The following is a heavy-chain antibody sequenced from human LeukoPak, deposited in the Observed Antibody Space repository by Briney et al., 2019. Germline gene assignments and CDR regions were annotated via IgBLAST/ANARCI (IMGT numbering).Heavy chain of an antibody. CDR3: AKAADTNYFRYGDY. J-gene: IGHJ4*02. CDR1: GFTFSSYV. Sequence: GGSLRLSCAASGFTFSSYVMSWVRQAPGKGLEWVSVIGTIPGVTYYTESVKGRFTISRDNSKNTVYLQMNNLRADDTALYFCAKAADTNYFRYGDYWGQGTLVTVSS. V-gene: IGHV3-23*01. CDR2: IGTIPGVT. D-gene: IGHD1-7*01.